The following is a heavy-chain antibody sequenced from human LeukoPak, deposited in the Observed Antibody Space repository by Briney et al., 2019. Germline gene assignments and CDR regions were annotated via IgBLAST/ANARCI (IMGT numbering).Heavy chain of an antibody. D-gene: IGHD1-26*01. J-gene: IGHJ4*02. V-gene: IGHV1-69*13. Sequence: SVKVSCKASGGTFISYAISWVRQAPGQGLEWMGGIIPIFGTANYAQKFQGRVTITADESTSTAYMELSSLRSEDTAVYYCARGLNSGSYQYYFDYWSQGTLVTVSS. CDR1: GGTFISYA. CDR2: IIPIFGTA. CDR3: ARGLNSGSYQYYFDY.